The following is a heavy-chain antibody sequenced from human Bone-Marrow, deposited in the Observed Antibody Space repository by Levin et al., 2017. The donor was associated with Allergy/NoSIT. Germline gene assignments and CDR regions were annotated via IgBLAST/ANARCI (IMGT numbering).Heavy chain of an antibody. V-gene: IGHV4-59*08. CDR3: ARTSSGWYDYYYYMDV. D-gene: IGHD6-19*01. Sequence: ESLKISCTVSGGSISSYYWSWIRQPPGKGLEWIGYIYYSGSTNYNPSLKSRVTISVDTSKNQFSLKLSSVTAADTAVYYCARTSSGWYDYYYYMDVWGKGTTVTVSS. CDR2: IYYSGST. CDR1: GGSISSYY. J-gene: IGHJ6*03.